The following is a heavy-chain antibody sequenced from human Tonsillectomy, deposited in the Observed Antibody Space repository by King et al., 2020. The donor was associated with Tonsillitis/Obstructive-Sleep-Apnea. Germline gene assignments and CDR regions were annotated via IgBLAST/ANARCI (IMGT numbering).Heavy chain of an antibody. J-gene: IGHJ4*02. CDR2: ISSSGSTI. V-gene: IGHV3-48*03. CDR1: GFTFSNYE. Sequence: VQLVESGGGLVQPGGSLRLSCAASGFTFSNYEMNWVRQAPGKGLEGVSYISSSGSTIYYADSVKGRFTISRDNARSSVYLQMNSLRADDTAVYYCARDVSGVGATPDYWGQGTLVTVSS. CDR3: ARDVSGVGATPDY. D-gene: IGHD1-26*01.